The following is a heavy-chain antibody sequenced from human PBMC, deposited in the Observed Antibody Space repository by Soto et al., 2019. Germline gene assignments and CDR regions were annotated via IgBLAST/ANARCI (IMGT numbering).Heavy chain of an antibody. J-gene: IGHJ6*03. V-gene: IGHV3-48*01. CDR1: GFILSDCA. Sequence: GGSLRLSCATSGFILSDCAMNWVRQAPGKGLEWVSYISSSSSVIDYADSVKGRFTVSRDNARNSLYLQMNSLRAEDTAVYYCARVLSWGSNGYYDMDDGGKGITVTVPS. CDR3: ARVLSWGSNGYYDMDD. D-gene: IGHD3-10*01. CDR2: ISSSSSVI.